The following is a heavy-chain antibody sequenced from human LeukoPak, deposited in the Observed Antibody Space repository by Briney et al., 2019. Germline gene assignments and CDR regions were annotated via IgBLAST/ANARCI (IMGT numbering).Heavy chain of an antibody. CDR1: GYTFSTYN. CDR3: ARGDDWFAP. CDR2: MNPNSGDI. J-gene: IGHJ5*02. Sequence: KPGASVKVSCKASGYTFSTYNINWVRQATGQGLEWLGWMNPNSGDIVYAQKVQGRVTITRNTSISAAYTALSSLRCEDTAVYYCARGDDWFAPWGQGTLVTVSS. V-gene: IGHV1-8*03.